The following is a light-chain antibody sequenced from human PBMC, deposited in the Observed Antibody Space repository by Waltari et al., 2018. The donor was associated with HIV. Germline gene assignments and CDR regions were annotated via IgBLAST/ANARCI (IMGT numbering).Light chain of an antibody. CDR2: DDN. V-gene: IGLV1-40*01. J-gene: IGLJ1*01. CDR3: QSYDNSLSAYV. CDR1: NSNIGAGYG. Sequence: QSVLTQPPSVSGAPGQRITVSCIGSNSNIGAGYGVHWYRHLPGTAPTLLIYDDNDRPAGVPARFSGSKSGTSASLVINGLQAEDEADYYCQSYDNSLSAYVFGTGTKVTVL.